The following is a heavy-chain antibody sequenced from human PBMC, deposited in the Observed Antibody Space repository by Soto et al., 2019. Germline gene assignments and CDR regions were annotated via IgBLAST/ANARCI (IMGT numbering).Heavy chain of an antibody. CDR1: GLTFGDHY. Sequence: EVQLVESGGGLVQPGGSLTLSCAVSGLTFGDHYMEWVRQAPGKGLEWVARSRNKAKSYSTDFAAYGKGRFTISRDESKNSLNLQMNSLMTEDTAVYYCSILEGAWGQGTLVNVSS. CDR2: SRNKAKSYST. V-gene: IGHV3-72*01. J-gene: IGHJ5*02. D-gene: IGHD2-21*01. CDR3: SILEGA.